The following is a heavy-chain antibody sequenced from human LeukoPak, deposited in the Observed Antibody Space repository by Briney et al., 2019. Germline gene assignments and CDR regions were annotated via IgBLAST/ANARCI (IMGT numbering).Heavy chain of an antibody. V-gene: IGHV4-4*02. D-gene: IGHD1-26*01. CDR1: GGSISSSNW. CDR2: IYHSGST. Sequence: SEALSLTCAVSGGSISSSNWWSWVRHPPGKGLEWIGEIYHSGSTNYNPSLKSRVTISVDKSKNQFSLKLSAVTAADTAVYYCARSGIVGATTVQNWGQGTMVTVSS. J-gene: IGHJ1*01. CDR3: ARSGIVGATTVQN.